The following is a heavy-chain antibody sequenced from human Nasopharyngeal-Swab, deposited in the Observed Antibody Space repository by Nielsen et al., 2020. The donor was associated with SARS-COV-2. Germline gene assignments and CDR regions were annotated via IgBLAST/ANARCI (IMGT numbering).Heavy chain of an antibody. CDR3: AKDLGVGYYDSSGYYSDAFDI. J-gene: IGHJ3*02. Sequence: VRQMPGTGLEWVAVISYDGSNKYYADSVKGRFTISRDNSKNTLYLQMNSLRAEDTAVYYCAKDLGVGYYDSSGYYSDAFDIWGQGTMVTVSS. CDR2: ISYDGSNK. V-gene: IGHV3-30*18. D-gene: IGHD3-22*01.